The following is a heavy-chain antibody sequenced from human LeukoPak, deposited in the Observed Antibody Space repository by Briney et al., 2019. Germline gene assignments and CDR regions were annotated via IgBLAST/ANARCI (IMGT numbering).Heavy chain of an antibody. CDR3: TASTQDYYSSSWPAVYYYYYGMDV. CDR1: GFTFSGSA. J-gene: IGHJ6*02. CDR2: IRSKANSYAT. V-gene: IGHV3-73*01. Sequence: GGSLKLSCAASGFTFSGSAMHWVRQASGKGLEWVGRIRSKANSYATAYAASVKGRFTISRDDSKNTAYLQMNSLKTEDTAVYYCTASTQDYYSSSWPAVYYYYYGMDVWGQGTTVTVSS. D-gene: IGHD6-13*01.